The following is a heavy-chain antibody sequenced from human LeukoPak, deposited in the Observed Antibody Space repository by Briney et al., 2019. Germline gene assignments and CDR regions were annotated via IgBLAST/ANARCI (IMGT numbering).Heavy chain of an antibody. J-gene: IGHJ4*02. CDR1: GGSFSDYY. V-gene: IGHV4-31*11. CDR2: IYYSGST. CDR3: ARAGGFFSPFGY. Sequence: SETLSLTCGVYGGSFSDYYWSWIRQHPGDGLEWIGYIYYSGSTYYNPSLKSRVTISIDTSKNQFSLKLSSVTAADTAVYYCARAGGFFSPFGYWGQGTLVTVSS. D-gene: IGHD3-16*01.